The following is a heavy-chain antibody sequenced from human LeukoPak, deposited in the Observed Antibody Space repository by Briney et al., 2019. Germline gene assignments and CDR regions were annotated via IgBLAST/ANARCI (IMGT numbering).Heavy chain of an antibody. CDR1: GFTFSSYA. D-gene: IGHD6-13*01. Sequence: PGGSLRLSCAASGFTFSSYAMSWVRQAPGKGLEWVSAISGSGGTTYYADSVKGRFTISRDNSKSTLYVQMNSLRSEDTAVYYCARDRGRIATYNWFDPWGQGTLVTVSS. CDR2: ISGSGGTT. J-gene: IGHJ5*02. CDR3: ARDRGRIATYNWFDP. V-gene: IGHV3-23*01.